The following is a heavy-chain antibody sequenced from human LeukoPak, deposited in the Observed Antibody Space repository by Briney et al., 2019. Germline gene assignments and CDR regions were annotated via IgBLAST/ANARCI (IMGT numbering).Heavy chain of an antibody. J-gene: IGHJ6*02. Sequence: GESLKISCKGSGFSFNNYGIGWVRQMPGEGLEWMGIIFPADSDTRYSPSFQGQVTISADKSISTAYVQWSSLKASDTAVYYCAKMNSYGYSFYGMDLWGQGTTVIVSS. V-gene: IGHV5-51*01. CDR1: GFSFNNYG. D-gene: IGHD5-18*01. CDR3: AKMNSYGYSFYGMDL. CDR2: IFPADSDT.